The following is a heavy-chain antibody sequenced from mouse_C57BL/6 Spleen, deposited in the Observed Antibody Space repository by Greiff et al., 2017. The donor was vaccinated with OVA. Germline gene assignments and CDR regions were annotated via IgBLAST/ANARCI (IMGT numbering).Heavy chain of an antibody. D-gene: IGHD2-4*01. Sequence: QVQLQQSGPGLVQPSQSLSITCTVSGFSLTSYGVHWVRQSPGKGLEWLGVIWSGGSTDYNAAFISRLSISKDNSKSQVFFKMNSLQADDTAIYYCARKRGYYDYDEGYAMDYWGQGTSVTVSS. CDR2: IWSGGST. CDR1: GFSLTSYG. CDR3: ARKRGYYDYDEGYAMDY. J-gene: IGHJ4*01. V-gene: IGHV2-2*01.